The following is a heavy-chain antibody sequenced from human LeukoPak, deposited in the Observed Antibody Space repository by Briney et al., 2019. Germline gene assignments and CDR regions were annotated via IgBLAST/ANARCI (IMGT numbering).Heavy chain of an antibody. D-gene: IGHD3-22*01. CDR2: ISGSGGST. CDR1: GFTFRSYG. J-gene: IGHJ4*02. V-gene: IGHV3-23*01. CDR3: AKGGDSSGYYYDYFDY. Sequence: GGSLRLSCAASGFTFRSYGMSWVRQAPGKGLEWVSAISGSGGSTYYADSVKGRFTISRDNSKNTLYLQMNSLRAEDTAVYYCAKGGDSSGYYYDYFDYWGQGTLVTVSS.